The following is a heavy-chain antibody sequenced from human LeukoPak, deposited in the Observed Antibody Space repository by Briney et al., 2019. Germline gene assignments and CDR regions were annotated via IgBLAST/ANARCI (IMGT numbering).Heavy chain of an antibody. CDR1: GFTFSSYG. CDR2: IWYDGSNK. D-gene: IGHD3-22*01. CDR3: ARDVPAYYYDSSGYTDAFDI. J-gene: IGHJ3*02. V-gene: IGHV3-33*08. Sequence: PGGSLRLSCAASGFTFSSYGMHWVRQAPGKGLEGVAVIWYDGSNKYYADSVKGRFTISRDNSKNTLYLQMNSLRAEDTAVYYCARDVPAYYYDSSGYTDAFDIWGQGTMVTVSS.